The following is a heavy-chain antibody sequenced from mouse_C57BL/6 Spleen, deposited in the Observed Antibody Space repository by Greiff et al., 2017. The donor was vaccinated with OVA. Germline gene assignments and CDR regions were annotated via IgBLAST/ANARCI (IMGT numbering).Heavy chain of an antibody. CDR3: ARHGLRDAMDD. Sequence: EVMLVESGGDLVKPGGSLKLSCAASGFTFSSYGMSWVRQTPDKRLEWVATISSGGSYTYYPDSVKGRFTISRDNAKNTLYLQMSSLKSEDTAMYYCARHGLRDAMDDWGQGTSVTVAS. CDR2: ISSGGSYT. D-gene: IGHD1-1*01. V-gene: IGHV5-6*01. CDR1: GFTFSSYG. J-gene: IGHJ4*01.